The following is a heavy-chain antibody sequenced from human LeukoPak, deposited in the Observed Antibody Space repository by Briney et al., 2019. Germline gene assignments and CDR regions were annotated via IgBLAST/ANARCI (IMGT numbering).Heavy chain of an antibody. CDR2: IIPIFGTA. V-gene: IGHV1-69*06. J-gene: IGHJ5*02. Sequence: SVKVSCKASGGTFSSYAISWVRQAPGQGLEWMGGIIPIFGTANYAQKFQGRVTITADKSTSTAYMELSSLRSEDTAVYYCARVLNLGVRGNNWFDPWGQGTLVTVSS. CDR3: ARVLNLGVRGNNWFDP. D-gene: IGHD3-10*01. CDR1: GGTFSSYA.